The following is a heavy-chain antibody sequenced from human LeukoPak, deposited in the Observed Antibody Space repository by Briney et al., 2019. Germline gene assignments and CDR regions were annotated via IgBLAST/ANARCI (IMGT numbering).Heavy chain of an antibody. CDR3: VRDREAAAGFLDY. Sequence: GRSLRLSCAASGFTFSSYAMHWVRQAPGKGLEWVAVISYDGSNKYYADSVKGRFTISRDNSKNTLYLQMNSLRAEDTAVYYCVRDREAAAGFLDYWGQGTLVTVSS. V-gene: IGHV3-30-3*01. J-gene: IGHJ4*02. D-gene: IGHD6-13*01. CDR1: GFTFSSYA. CDR2: ISYDGSNK.